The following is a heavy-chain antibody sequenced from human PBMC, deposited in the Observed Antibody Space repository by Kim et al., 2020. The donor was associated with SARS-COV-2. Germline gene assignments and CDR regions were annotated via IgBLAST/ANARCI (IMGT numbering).Heavy chain of an antibody. V-gene: IGHV7-4-1*02. J-gene: IGHJ4*02. CDR1: GYTFTSYA. CDR2: TNPNTGNP. Sequence: ASVKVSCKASGYTFTSYAMNWVRQALGQGLDGRGWTNPNTGNPTYAQGFTGRFVFSLDTSVSTAYLQISSLKAEDTAVYYCASSVLHYKYDFDYWGQGTLVTVSS. CDR3: ASSVLHYKYDFDY. D-gene: IGHD3-3*01.